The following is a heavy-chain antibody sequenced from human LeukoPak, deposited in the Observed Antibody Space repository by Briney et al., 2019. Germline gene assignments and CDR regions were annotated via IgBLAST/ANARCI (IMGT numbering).Heavy chain of an antibody. Sequence: SETLSLTCAVYGGSFSGYYWNWIRQPPGEGLEWIGEINHSGSTNYNPSLKSRVTISVDTSKNQLSLKVSSVTAADTAVYYCARGWFGELINYWGQGTLVTVSS. CDR3: ARGWFGELINY. CDR2: INHSGST. J-gene: IGHJ4*02. V-gene: IGHV4-34*01. CDR1: GGSFSGYY. D-gene: IGHD3-10*01.